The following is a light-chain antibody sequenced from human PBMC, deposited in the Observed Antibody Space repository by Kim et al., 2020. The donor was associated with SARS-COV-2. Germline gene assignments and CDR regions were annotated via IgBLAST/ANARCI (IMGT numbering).Light chain of an antibody. Sequence: PGQSVTISCTGTSSDVGGYNYVSWYQQHPGKAPKLMIYEVSKRPSGVPDRFSGSKSGNTASLTVSGLQAEDEADYYCSSYAGSNSVVFGGGTQL. V-gene: IGLV2-8*01. CDR3: SSYAGSNSVV. CDR1: SSDVGGYNY. J-gene: IGLJ2*01. CDR2: EVS.